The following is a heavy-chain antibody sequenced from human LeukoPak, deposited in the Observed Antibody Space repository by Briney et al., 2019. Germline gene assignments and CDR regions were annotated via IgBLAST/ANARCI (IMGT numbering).Heavy chain of an antibody. CDR1: GYTLTELS. Sequence: ASVKVSCKVSGYTLTELSMHWVRQAPGKGLEWMGGFDPEDGETIYAQKFQGRVTMTEDTSTDTAYMELSSLRSEDTAVYYCATFTSIKVVPAPWGQGTLVTVSS. D-gene: IGHD2-2*01. CDR3: ATFTSIKVVPAP. V-gene: IGHV1-24*01. J-gene: IGHJ5*02. CDR2: FDPEDGET.